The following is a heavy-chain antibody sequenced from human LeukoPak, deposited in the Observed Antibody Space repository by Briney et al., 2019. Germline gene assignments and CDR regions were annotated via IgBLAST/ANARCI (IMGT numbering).Heavy chain of an antibody. Sequence: ASVKVSCKASGYTFTSYDINWVRQATGQGLEWMGWMNPNSGNTGYAQKFQGRVTMTRNTSISTAYMELSSLRSEDTAVYYCARTVEMATIYYMDVWGQGTMVTVSS. CDR2: MNPNSGNT. V-gene: IGHV1-8*01. CDR3: ARTVEMATIYYMDV. CDR1: GYTFTSYD. J-gene: IGHJ6*03. D-gene: IGHD5-24*01.